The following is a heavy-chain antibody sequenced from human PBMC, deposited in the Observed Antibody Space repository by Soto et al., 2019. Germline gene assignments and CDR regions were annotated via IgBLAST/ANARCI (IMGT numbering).Heavy chain of an antibody. CDR2: INPSGGGT. J-gene: IGHJ4*02. CDR1: GYTFTSYY. CDR3: ARDPGTYYSDSSGYSLDY. D-gene: IGHD3-22*01. V-gene: IGHV1-46*01. Sequence: ASVKVSCKASGYTFTSYYMHWVRQAPGQGLEWMGIINPSGGGTSYAQKFQGRVTMTRDTSTSTAYMELRSLRSDDTAVYYCARDPGTYYSDSSGYSLDYWGQGTLVTVSS.